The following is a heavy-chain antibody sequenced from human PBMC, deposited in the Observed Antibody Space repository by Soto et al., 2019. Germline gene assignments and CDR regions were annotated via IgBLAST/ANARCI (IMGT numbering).Heavy chain of an antibody. CDR3: AKRSGYDRRTFDI. CDR2: MSPDGSIK. J-gene: IGHJ3*02. CDR1: GFTFSSYS. D-gene: IGHD3-3*01. Sequence: GGSLRLSCAASGFTFSSYSMHWVRQAPGKGLEWVAVMSPDGSIKYYADSVKGRFTISRDNSKNTLSLQMNSLRAEDTAVYYCAKRSGYDRRTFDIWGQGTMVTVSS. V-gene: IGHV3-30-3*02.